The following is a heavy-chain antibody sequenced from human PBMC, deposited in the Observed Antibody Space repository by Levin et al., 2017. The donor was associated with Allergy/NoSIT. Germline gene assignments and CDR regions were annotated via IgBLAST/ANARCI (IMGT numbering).Heavy chain of an antibody. CDR1: GFSVSGYR. V-gene: IGHV3-21*01. Sequence: GESLKISCAGSGFSVSGYRMNWVRQAPGKGLEWVSSISSISSYIHYADSVKGRCTISRDNAKNSVFLQISSLRGEDTDGYYCSRDPSGHDYSGEFDLWGQGTLVTVSS. CDR3: SRDPSGHDYSGEFDL. J-gene: IGHJ5*02. CDR2: ISSISSYI. D-gene: IGHD5-12*01.